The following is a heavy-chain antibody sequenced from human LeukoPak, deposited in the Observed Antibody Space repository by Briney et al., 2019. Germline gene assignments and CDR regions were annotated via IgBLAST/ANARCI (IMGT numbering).Heavy chain of an antibody. J-gene: IGHJ3*02. Sequence: GGSLRLSCAASGFTFSHYTMNWVRQAPGKGLEWVSAISGSGGSTYYADSVKGRFTISRDNSKNTLYLQMNSLRAEDTAVYYCARDWPLTPRGAGDAFDIWGQGTMVTVSS. CDR3: ARDWPLTPRGAGDAFDI. CDR1: GFTFSHYT. D-gene: IGHD3-9*01. V-gene: IGHV3-23*01. CDR2: ISGSGGST.